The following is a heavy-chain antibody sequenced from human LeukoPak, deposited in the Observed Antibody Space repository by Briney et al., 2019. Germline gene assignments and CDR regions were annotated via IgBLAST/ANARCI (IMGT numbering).Heavy chain of an antibody. CDR2: INHSEST. D-gene: IGHD1-26*01. CDR3: ASLGSYYFDY. V-gene: IGHV4-34*01. Sequence: SETLSLTCAVYGGSFSGYYWSWIRQPPGKGLEWIGEINHSESTNYNPSLKSRGTISVDTSKNQFSLKLSPVTAADTAVYYCASLGSYYFDYWGQGTLVTVSS. J-gene: IGHJ4*02. CDR1: GGSFSGYY.